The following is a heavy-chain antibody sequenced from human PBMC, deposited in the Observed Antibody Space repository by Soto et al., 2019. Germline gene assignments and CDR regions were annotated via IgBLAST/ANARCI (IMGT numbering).Heavy chain of an antibody. J-gene: IGHJ4*02. CDR2: IIPIFGTA. CDR3: ARGESIASFWFDY. V-gene: IGHV1-69*12. Sequence: QVQLVQSGAELKKPGSSVKVSCKASGGTFSSYAISWVRQAPGQGIEWMGGIIPIFGTANYAQKFQGRVTITADESTSTAYMELSSLRSEDTAMYYCARGESIASFWFDYWCQGTLVTVSS. CDR1: GGTFSSYA. D-gene: IGHD6-6*01.